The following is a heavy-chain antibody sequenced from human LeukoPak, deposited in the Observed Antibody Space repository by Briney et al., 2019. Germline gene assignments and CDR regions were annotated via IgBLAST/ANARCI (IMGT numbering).Heavy chain of an antibody. Sequence: GGSXRLSCAASGFSFSYYWMSWVRQAPGKGLEGVANIKQDGSEKYYVDSVKGRFTISRDNAKKSLYLQMNSLRAEDTAIYYCARDAEVGTLFGVLSRYNWFDPWGQGTLVTVSS. CDR2: IKQDGSEK. CDR3: ARDAEVGTLFGVLSRYNWFDP. CDR1: GFSFSYYW. J-gene: IGHJ5*02. V-gene: IGHV3-7*01. D-gene: IGHD3-3*01.